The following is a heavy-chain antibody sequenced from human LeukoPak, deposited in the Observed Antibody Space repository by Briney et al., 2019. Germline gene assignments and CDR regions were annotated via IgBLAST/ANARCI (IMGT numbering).Heavy chain of an antibody. D-gene: IGHD5-12*01. CDR3: ARARPSMWIDY. J-gene: IGHJ4*02. V-gene: IGHV3-30*04. CDR1: GFTFSSYA. CDR2: ISYDGSDK. Sequence: GGSLRLSCAASGFTFSSYAMYWVRQAPGKGLEWGAVISYDGSDKFYADSVKGRFTISRDSSKNTLYLQMNSLRPEDTAVYYCARARPSMWIDYWGQGTLVTVSS.